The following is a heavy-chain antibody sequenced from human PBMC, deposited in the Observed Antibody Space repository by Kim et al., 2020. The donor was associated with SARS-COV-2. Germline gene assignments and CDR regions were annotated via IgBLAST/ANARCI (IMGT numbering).Heavy chain of an antibody. D-gene: IGHD3-3*01. Sequence: GGSLRLSCAASGFTFSSYSMNWVRQAPGKGLEWVSYISSSSTIYYADSVKGRFTISRDNAKNSLYLQMNSLRDEDTAVYYCARGGIFGVVIYLPRPFDYWGQGTLVTVSS. CDR1: GFTFSSYS. CDR2: ISSSSTI. J-gene: IGHJ4*02. CDR3: ARGGIFGVVIYLPRPFDY. V-gene: IGHV3-48*02.